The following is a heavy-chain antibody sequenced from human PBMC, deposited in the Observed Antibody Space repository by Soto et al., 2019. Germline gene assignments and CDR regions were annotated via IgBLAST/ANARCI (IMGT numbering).Heavy chain of an antibody. V-gene: IGHV3-33*01. CDR2: IWYDGSNK. Sequence: GGSLRLSCAASGFTFSSYGMHWVRQAPGKGLEWVAVIWYDGSNKYYADSVKGRFTISRDNSKNTLYLQMNSLRAEDTAVYYCARGGKYDSSGYSSPPFDYWGQGTLVTVSS. CDR3: ARGGKYDSSGYSSPPFDY. CDR1: GFTFSSYG. D-gene: IGHD3-22*01. J-gene: IGHJ4*02.